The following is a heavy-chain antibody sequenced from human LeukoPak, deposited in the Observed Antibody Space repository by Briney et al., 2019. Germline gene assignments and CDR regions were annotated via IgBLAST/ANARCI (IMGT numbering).Heavy chain of an antibody. J-gene: IGHJ4*02. CDR1: GGTFSSYA. V-gene: IGHV1-69*06. CDR2: IIPIFGTA. D-gene: IGHD6-19*01. Sequence: GASVKVSCKASGGTFSSYAISWVRQAPGQGLEWMGGIIPIFGTANYAQKFQGRVTITADKSTSTAYMELSSLRSEDTAVYYCARANPSGWYHQFDYWGQGTLVTVSS. CDR3: ARANPSGWYHQFDY.